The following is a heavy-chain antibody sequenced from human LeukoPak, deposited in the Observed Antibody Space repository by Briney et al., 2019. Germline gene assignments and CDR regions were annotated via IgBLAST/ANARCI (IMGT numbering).Heavy chain of an antibody. CDR1: GFTFSNYG. Sequence: PGGSLRLSCAASGFTFSNYGIHWVRQAPGKGLEWVAFIRYDGSIKYYADSVKGRFTISRDNSKNTLYLQMNSLRAEDTAVYYCAKDSVKVTTVRRVPHYMDVWGKGTTVTISS. V-gene: IGHV3-30*02. D-gene: IGHD4-17*01. CDR3: AKDSVKVTTVRRVPHYMDV. J-gene: IGHJ6*03. CDR2: IRYDGSIK.